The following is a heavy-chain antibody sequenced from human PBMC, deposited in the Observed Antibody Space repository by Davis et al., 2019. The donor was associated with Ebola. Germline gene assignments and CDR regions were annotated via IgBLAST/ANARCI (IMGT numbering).Heavy chain of an antibody. D-gene: IGHD1-26*01. Sequence: PGGSLRLSCAASGFTFSSYNMVWVRQAPGKGLEWVSFISSSAGYKYYADSVKGRFTISRDNSKNTLYLQMNGLRVEDTAIYYCAKDTSNIWFDIWGQGTNVTVSS. CDR2: ISSSAGYK. J-gene: IGHJ3*02. CDR1: GFTFSSYN. CDR3: AKDTSNIWFDI. V-gene: IGHV3-21*04.